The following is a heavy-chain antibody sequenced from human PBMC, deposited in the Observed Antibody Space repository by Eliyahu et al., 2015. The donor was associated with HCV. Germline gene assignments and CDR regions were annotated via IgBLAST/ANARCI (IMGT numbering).Heavy chain of an antibody. D-gene: IGHD3-3*01. CDR1: GFTFSSYA. J-gene: IGHJ4*02. CDR3: AKLGRGSIFGVVIIDYFDY. Sequence: EVQLLESGGGLVQPGGSLRLSCAASGFTFSSYAMSWVRQAPGKGLGGVSGICGSGGSTYYADSVKGRFTISRDNSKNTLYLQMNSLRAEDTAVYYCAKLGRGSIFGVVIIDYFDYWGQGTLVTVSS. V-gene: IGHV3-23*01. CDR2: ICGSGGST.